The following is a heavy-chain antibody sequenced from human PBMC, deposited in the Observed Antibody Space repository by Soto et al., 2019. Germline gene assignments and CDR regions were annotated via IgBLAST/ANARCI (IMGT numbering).Heavy chain of an antibody. CDR2: IYYSGST. V-gene: IGHV4-59*01. Sequence: QVQLQESGPGLVKPSETLSLTCTVSGGSISSYYWSWIRQPPGKGLEWIGYIYYSGSTNYNPSLKRRVTLSVDTSKNQFSLKRSSVTAADTAVYYCARDAGDYGDYTGGNYYYGMDVWGQGTTVTVSS. CDR3: ARDAGDYGDYTGGNYYYGMDV. CDR1: GGSISSYY. D-gene: IGHD4-17*01. J-gene: IGHJ6*02.